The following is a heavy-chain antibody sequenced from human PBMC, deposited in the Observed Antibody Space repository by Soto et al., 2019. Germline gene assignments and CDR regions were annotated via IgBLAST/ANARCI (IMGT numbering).Heavy chain of an antibody. J-gene: IGHJ3*01. D-gene: IGHD1-26*01. CDR2: INENGDAQ. Sequence: EVQLVESGGGLVQPGGSLRLSCEASGFIFSMHWMRWVRQAPGKGLEWVANINENGDAQYYVGSLRGRFTVSRDNTKKSLYLQMNNVRVDDTAVYYCAREGVGHLDREFEVWGQGTMVTVSS. V-gene: IGHV3-7*01. CDR1: GFIFSMHW. CDR3: AREGVGHLDREFEV.